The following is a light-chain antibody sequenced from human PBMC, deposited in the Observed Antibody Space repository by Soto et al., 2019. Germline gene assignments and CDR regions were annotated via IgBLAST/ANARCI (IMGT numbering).Light chain of an antibody. CDR3: QQYCGSPQT. Sequence: DIVLTQSPGTLSLSPGERATLSCRASESVSSTYLAWYQQKPGQAPSLLIYSASSRPTDIPDRFSGSGSGTDFTLTISRLEPEDFAVYYCQQYCGSPQTFGQWSKLEIK. V-gene: IGKV3-20*01. CDR1: ESVSSTY. J-gene: IGKJ2*01. CDR2: SAS.